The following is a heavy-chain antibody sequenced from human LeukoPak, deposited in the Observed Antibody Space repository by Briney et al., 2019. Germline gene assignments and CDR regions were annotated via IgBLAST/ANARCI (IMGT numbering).Heavy chain of an antibody. CDR2: IIPIFGTA. CDR1: GGTFSSYV. Sequence: SVKVSCKASGGTFSSYVISWVRQAPGQGLEWMGGIIPIFGTANYAQKFQGRVTITTDESTSTAYMELSSLRSEDTAVYYCASSLFATTVTTKNWFDPWGQGTLVTVSS. J-gene: IGHJ5*02. CDR3: ASSLFATTVTTKNWFDP. V-gene: IGHV1-69*05. D-gene: IGHD4-11*01.